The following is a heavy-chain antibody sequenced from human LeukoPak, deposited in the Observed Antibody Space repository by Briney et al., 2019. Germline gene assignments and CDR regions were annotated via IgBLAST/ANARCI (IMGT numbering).Heavy chain of an antibody. D-gene: IGHD3-10*01. J-gene: IGHJ6*02. CDR2: IIPIFGTA. CDR3: ATSPGWFGEFYYYGMDV. Sequence: SVEVSCKASGGTFSSYAISWVRQAPGQGLEWMGGIIPIFGTANYAQKFQGRVTITADESTSTAYMELSSLRSEDTAVYYCATSPGWFGEFYYYGMDVWGQGTTVTVSS. CDR1: GGTFSSYA. V-gene: IGHV1-69*01.